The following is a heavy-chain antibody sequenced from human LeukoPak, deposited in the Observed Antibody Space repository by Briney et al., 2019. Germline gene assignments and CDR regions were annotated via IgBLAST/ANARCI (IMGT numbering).Heavy chain of an antibody. V-gene: IGHV1-46*01. CDR3: ARDCSGGTCYLDY. J-gene: IGHJ4*02. D-gene: IGHD2-15*01. CDR2: INPSGGST. CDR1: GYTFTSYY. Sequence: GASVKVSCKASGYTFTSYYMHWVRQAPGQGLEWMGIINPSGGSTSYAQKFQGRATMTTDTSTSTAYMELRSLRSDDTALYYRARDCSGGTCYLDYWGQGTLVTVSS.